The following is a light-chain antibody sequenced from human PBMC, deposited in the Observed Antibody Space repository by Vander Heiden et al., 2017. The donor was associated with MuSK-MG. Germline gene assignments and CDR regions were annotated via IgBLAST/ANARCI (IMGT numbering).Light chain of an antibody. J-gene: IGKJ2*01. CDR3: QQYGSSPPYT. CDR2: GAS. V-gene: IGKV3-20*01. CDR1: PSVSSSY. Sequence: DIELTQSPGTLSLSPGDRATLSCRASPSVSSSYLAWYQQKPGQAPRPLIYGASSRATGIPDRFSGSGSGTDFTLTISRLEPEDFAVYYCQQYGSSPPYTFGQGTKLEIK.